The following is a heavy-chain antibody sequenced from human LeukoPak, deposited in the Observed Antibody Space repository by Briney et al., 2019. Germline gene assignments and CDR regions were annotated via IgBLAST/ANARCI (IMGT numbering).Heavy chain of an antibody. Sequence: GGSLRLSYAASGFTFSKFWMNWVRHTPGKGLEWVASIKQDGTEKYYADSVKGRFTISRDNGKNSLYLQMGSLRAEDTAIYYCATQSYYYDSSGYYTTWGQGTLVTVSS. J-gene: IGHJ4*02. D-gene: IGHD3-22*01. CDR1: GFTFSKFW. CDR3: ATQSYYYDSSGYYTT. CDR2: IKQDGTEK. V-gene: IGHV3-7*01.